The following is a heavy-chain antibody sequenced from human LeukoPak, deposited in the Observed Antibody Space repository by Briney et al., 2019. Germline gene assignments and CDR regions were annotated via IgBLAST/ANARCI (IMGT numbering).Heavy chain of an antibody. D-gene: IGHD3-3*01. V-gene: IGHV3-74*01. CDR3: AKGAAGGGGVTNYYYYYMDV. CDR1: GFTFSGYW. CDR2: INGDGSST. J-gene: IGHJ6*03. Sequence: GGSLRLSCAASGFTFSGYWMRWVRQAPGKGLVWVSRINGDGSSTTYADSVKGRFTISRDNAKNSLYLQMNSLRAEDAAVYYCAKGAAGGGGVTNYYYYYMDVWGKGTTVTVSS.